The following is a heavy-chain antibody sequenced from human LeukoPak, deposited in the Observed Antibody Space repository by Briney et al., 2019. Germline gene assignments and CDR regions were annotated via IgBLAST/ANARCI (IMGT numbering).Heavy chain of an antibody. D-gene: IGHD3-22*01. CDR1: GGSISSGGYY. CDR2: IYYSGST. Sequence: SETLSLTCTVSGGSISSGGYYWSWIRQHPGKGVEWIGYIYYSGSTYYNPSLKSRVTISVDTSKNQFSLKLSSVTAADTAVYYCARAPYYYDSSGYGPTNFDYWGQGTLVTVSS. CDR3: ARAPYYYDSSGYGPTNFDY. V-gene: IGHV4-31*03. J-gene: IGHJ4*02.